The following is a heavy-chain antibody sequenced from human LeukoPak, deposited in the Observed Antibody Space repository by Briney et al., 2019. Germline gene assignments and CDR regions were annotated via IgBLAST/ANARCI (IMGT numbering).Heavy chain of an antibody. Sequence: PSETLSLTCTVSGGSISSGGYYWSWIRQPPGKGLEWIGYIYHSGSTYYNPSLKSRVTISVDRSKNQFSLKLSSVTAADTAVYYCARDRTGVQVWGQGTLVTVSS. V-gene: IGHV4-30-2*01. D-gene: IGHD3/OR15-3a*01. CDR3: ARDRTGVQV. J-gene: IGHJ4*02. CDR1: GGSISSGGYY. CDR2: IYHSGST.